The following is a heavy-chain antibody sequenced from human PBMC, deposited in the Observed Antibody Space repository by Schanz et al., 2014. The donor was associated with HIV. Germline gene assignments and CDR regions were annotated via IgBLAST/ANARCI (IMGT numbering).Heavy chain of an antibody. CDR1: GFTFSNYG. D-gene: IGHD2-8*01. J-gene: IGHJ6*02. V-gene: IGHV3-33*01. CDR2: IWYDGSNK. Sequence: QVQLVESGGGVVQPGRSLRLSCAASGFTFSNYGMHWVRQAPGRGLEWVAVIWYDGSNKYQADSVKVRFTTSRDNSRTTLYLHMNSLRVEDTAVFSSATGAYCTSGNCFNYCSYGMHVWGQGTTVTVSS. CDR3: ATGAYCTSGNCFNYCSYGMHV.